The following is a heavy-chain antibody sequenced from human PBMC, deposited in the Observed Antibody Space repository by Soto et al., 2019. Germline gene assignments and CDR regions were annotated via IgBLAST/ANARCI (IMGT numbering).Heavy chain of an antibody. CDR2: IYHGGDT. CDR1: GGSISSGGFS. D-gene: IGHD3-22*01. V-gene: IGHV4-30-2*01. Sequence: PSETLSLTCAVSGGSISSGGFSWSWIRQPPGKGLEWIGYIYHGGDTYYNPPLKSRVTISVDRSKNQFSLNLSSVTAADTAVYYCARVVDYYNSGGYPVASFDFSGQGTLVTVS. CDR3: ARVVDYYNSGGYPVASFDF. J-gene: IGHJ4*02.